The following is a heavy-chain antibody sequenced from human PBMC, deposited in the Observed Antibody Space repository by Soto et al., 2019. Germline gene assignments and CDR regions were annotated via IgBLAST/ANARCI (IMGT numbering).Heavy chain of an antibody. CDR3: ARSFGWYAIDY. V-gene: IGHV4-4*02. D-gene: IGHD6-19*01. J-gene: IGHJ4*02. CDR2: ISHSGTV. Sequence: QVLLQESGPGLVQPSGTLSLSCAVSGGPISSGYFWGWVRQPPGKGLEWLGDISHSGTVNDNPSLKSRVTRSMDKSKSQFSLKLNSVTAAATAVYYCARSFGWYAIDYWGQGILVIVSS. CDR1: GGPISSGYF.